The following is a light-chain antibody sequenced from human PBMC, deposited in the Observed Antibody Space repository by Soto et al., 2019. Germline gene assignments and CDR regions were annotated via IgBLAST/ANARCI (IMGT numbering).Light chain of an antibody. V-gene: IGKV3-15*01. J-gene: IGKJ1*01. Sequence: EIVVTQSPATLSVSPGERATLSGRASQIVSSNLAWYQQKPGQAPRLLIYGASTRATGIPARFSGSGSGTEFTLTISSLPSEDFAVYYCQQYNNWPPWTFGQGTKVDIK. CDR2: GAS. CDR3: QQYNNWPPWT. CDR1: QIVSSN.